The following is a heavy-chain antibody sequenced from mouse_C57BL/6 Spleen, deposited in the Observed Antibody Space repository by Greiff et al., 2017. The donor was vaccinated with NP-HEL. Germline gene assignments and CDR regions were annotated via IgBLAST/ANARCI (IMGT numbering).Heavy chain of an antibody. CDR1: GFSFNTYA. V-gene: IGHV10-1*01. D-gene: IGHD1-1*01. CDR3: TYYGSSYGAMDY. Sequence: DVKLVESGGGLVQPKGSLKLSCAASGFSFNTYAMNWVRQAPGKGLEWVARIRSKSNNYATYYADSVKDRFTISRDDSESMLYLQMNNLKTEDTAMYYCTYYGSSYGAMDYWGQGTSVTVSS. J-gene: IGHJ4*01. CDR2: IRSKSNNYAT.